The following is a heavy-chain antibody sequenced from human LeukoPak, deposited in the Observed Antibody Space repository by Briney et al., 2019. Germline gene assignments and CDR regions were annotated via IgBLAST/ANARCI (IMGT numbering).Heavy chain of an antibody. Sequence: GGSLRLSCAASGFTFSSYAMSWVRQAPGKGVEWVSDLGGNSGYTYYADSVKGRFTVSRDNSKNTLSLQMNSLRVEDTAVYYCARKSSHFDSSGYFDYWGQGTLLTVSS. CDR3: ARKSSHFDSSGYFDY. D-gene: IGHD3-22*01. V-gene: IGHV3-23*01. CDR2: LGGNSGYT. CDR1: GFTFSSYA. J-gene: IGHJ4*02.